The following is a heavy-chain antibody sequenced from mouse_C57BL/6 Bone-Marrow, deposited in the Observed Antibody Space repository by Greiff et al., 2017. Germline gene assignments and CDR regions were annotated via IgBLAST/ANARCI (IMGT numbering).Heavy chain of an antibody. CDR2: IYPRSGNT. J-gene: IGHJ2*01. CDR1: GYTFTSYG. D-gene: IGHD2-5*01. Sequence: QVQLQQSGAELARPGASVKLSCKASGYTFTSYGISWVKQRTGQGLEWIGEIYPRSGNTYYNEKFKGKATLTADKSSSTAYMELRSLTSEDSAVYFCASAYYSNFDFDYWGQGTTLTVSS. V-gene: IGHV1-81*01. CDR3: ASAYYSNFDFDY.